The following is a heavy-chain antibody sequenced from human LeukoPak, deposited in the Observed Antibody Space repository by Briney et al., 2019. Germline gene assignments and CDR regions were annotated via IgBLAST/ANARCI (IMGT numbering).Heavy chain of an antibody. D-gene: IGHD1-26*01. CDR2: IYYTGST. Sequence: SETLSLTCTVSGVSISTYYWSWIRQPPGKGLEWIGYIYYTGSTSYNPSLKSRVTMSLDASKNQFSLELNSVTPADTAVYYCAREGKMRELLTKDAFDIWGQGTMVTVSS. CDR1: GVSISTYY. V-gene: IGHV4-59*01. CDR3: AREGKMRELLTKDAFDI. J-gene: IGHJ3*02.